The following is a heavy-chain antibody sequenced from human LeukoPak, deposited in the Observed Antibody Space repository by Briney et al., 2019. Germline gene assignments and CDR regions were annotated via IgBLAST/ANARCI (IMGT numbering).Heavy chain of an antibody. Sequence: GRSLRLSCAASGFTFSSYGMHWVRQAPGKGLEWVAVISYDGSNKYYADSVKGRFTISRDNSKNTLYLQMNSLRAEDTAVYYCAKDRRYCSGGSCHYFDYWGQGTLVTVSS. D-gene: IGHD2-15*01. CDR2: ISYDGSNK. CDR1: GFTFSSYG. V-gene: IGHV3-30*18. CDR3: AKDRRYCSGGSCHYFDY. J-gene: IGHJ4*02.